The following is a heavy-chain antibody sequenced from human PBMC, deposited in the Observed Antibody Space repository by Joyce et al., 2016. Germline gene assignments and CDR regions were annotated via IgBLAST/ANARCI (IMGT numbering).Heavy chain of an antibody. CDR1: GYTFTNYY. J-gene: IGHJ6*02. Sequence: QVQLVQSGAEVKKPGASVKVSCKASGYTFTNYYMHWVRQAPGQGLEWRGIINPSGGSTNSAQKFQGRVTMTRDTSTSTVYMELSSRRSEDTAVYYCARDTAMATGYYYYGMDVWGQGTTVTVSS. CDR3: ARDTAMATGYYYYGMDV. D-gene: IGHD5-18*01. CDR2: INPSGGST. V-gene: IGHV1-46*01.